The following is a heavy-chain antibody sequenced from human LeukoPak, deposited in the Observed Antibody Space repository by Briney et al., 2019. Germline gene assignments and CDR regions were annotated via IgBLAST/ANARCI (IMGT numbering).Heavy chain of an antibody. J-gene: IGHJ5*02. D-gene: IGHD4-17*01. CDR3: ARGDDYGDYVLGSDP. Sequence: SETLSLTCAVYGGSFSGYYWSWIRQPPGKGLEWIGEINHSGSTNYNPSLKSRVTISVDTSKNQFSLKLSSVTAADTAVYYCARGDDYGDYVLGSDPWGQGTLVTVSS. V-gene: IGHV4-34*01. CDR1: GGSFSGYY. CDR2: INHSGST.